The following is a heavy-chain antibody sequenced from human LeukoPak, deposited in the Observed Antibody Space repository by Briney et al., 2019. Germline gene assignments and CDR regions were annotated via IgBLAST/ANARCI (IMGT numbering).Heavy chain of an antibody. CDR1: GFTFNTYW. CDR3: ARDYGQLGNWFGP. J-gene: IGHJ5*02. Sequence: GGSLRLSCVASGFTFNTYWMHWVRQAPGKGPVWVSRIKNDGSSTSYADSVKGRFTIPRDNAKNTLYLQMNSLRVEDTAVYFCARDYGQLGNWFGPWGQGTLVTVSS. D-gene: IGHD6-6*01. CDR2: IKNDGSST. V-gene: IGHV3-74*01.